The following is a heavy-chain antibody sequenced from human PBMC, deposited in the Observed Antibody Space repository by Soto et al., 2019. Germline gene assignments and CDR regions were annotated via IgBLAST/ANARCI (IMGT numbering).Heavy chain of an antibody. V-gene: IGHV1-18*01. Sequence: QVQLVQSGAEVKKPGASVKVSCKASGYTFISYGISWVRQAPGQGPEWMGWISAYNGNTNYAQKVQGRVIMTTDTSTSTVYMELRSLRSDDTAVYFCAREGKDYGDDLGYYGMDVWGQGTTVSVSS. CDR3: AREGKDYGDDLGYYGMDV. D-gene: IGHD4-17*01. J-gene: IGHJ6*02. CDR2: ISAYNGNT. CDR1: GYTFISYG.